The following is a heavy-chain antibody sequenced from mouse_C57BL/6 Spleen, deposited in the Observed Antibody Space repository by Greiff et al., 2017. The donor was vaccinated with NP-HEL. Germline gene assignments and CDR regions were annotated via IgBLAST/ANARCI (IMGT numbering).Heavy chain of an antibody. CDR3: ARVRGGSSAMDY. V-gene: IGHV5-4*03. CDR1: GFTFSSYA. J-gene: IGHJ4*01. D-gene: IGHD1-1*01. CDR2: ISDGGSYT. Sequence: EVKLVESGGGLVKPGGSLKLSCAASGFTFSSYAMSWVRQTPEKRLEWVATISDGGSYTYYPDNVKGRFTISRDNAKNNLYLQMSHLKSEETAMYYCARVRGGSSAMDYWGQGTSVTVSS.